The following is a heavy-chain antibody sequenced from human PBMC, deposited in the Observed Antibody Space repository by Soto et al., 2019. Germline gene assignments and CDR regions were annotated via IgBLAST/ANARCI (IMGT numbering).Heavy chain of an antibody. CDR3: ARLYGSGSYSRFDY. V-gene: IGHV4-39*07. Sequence: SETLSLTCTVSGGSITNGNYHWGWIRQPPGKGLEWIGSIYYSGNTYYSPSFQGHVTISADKSISTAYLQWNSLKASDTAMYYCARLYGSGSYSRFDYWGQGTLVTVSS. CDR2: IYYSGNT. D-gene: IGHD3-10*01. J-gene: IGHJ4*02. CDR1: GGSITNGNYH.